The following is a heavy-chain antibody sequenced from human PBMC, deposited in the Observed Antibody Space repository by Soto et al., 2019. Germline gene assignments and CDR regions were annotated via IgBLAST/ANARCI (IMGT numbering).Heavy chain of an antibody. CDR1: GRSISCYY. J-gene: IGHJ5*01. CDR2: IYYTGNN. D-gene: IGHD3-10*01. CDR3: GRGGASSKWLDS. Sequence: SETVSITCTVSGRSISCYYVSWIRQPPGKGLEWFGYIYYTGNNIYNPSRNSRVTMSVDTSKKKFSLHVNYVTAEDTADYYFGRGGASSKWLDSWGQGTLVTVSS. V-gene: IGHV4-59*01.